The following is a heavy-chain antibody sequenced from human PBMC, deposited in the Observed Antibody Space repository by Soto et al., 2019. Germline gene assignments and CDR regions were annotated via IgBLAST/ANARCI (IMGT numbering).Heavy chain of an antibody. CDR2: ISYDGSNK. J-gene: IGHJ3*02. CDR1: GFTFNTYW. Sequence: GGSLRLSCAASGFTFNTYWMHWVRQAPGKGLEWVAVISYDGSNKYYADSVKGRFTISRDNSKNTLYLQLTSLRVQDTALYYCVQEDECCHRIKSFEILGQGPMVT. V-gene: IGHV3-30*18. CDR3: VQEDECCHRIKSFEI. D-gene: IGHD2-15*01.